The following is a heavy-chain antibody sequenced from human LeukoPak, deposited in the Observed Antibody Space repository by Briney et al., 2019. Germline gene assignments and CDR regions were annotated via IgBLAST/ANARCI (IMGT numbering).Heavy chain of an antibody. CDR2: INTNTGSP. J-gene: IGHJ6*03. CDR1: GYTFTSYA. D-gene: IGHD3-10*01. V-gene: IGHV7-4-1*02. Sequence: ASVKVSCKASGYTFTSYAMNWVRQAPGQGLEWMGWINTNTGSPTYAQGFTGRFVFSLDTSVSTAYLQISSLKAEDTAVYYCARDPHSYYYGSGYDYMDVWGKGTTVTVS. CDR3: ARDPHSYYYGSGYDYMDV.